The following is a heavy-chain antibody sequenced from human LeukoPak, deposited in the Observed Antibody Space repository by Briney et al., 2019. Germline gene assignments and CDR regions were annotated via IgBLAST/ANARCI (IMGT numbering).Heavy chain of an antibody. V-gene: IGHV4-59*08. D-gene: IGHD3-10*01. CDR2: ISDSGTT. J-gene: IGHJ4*02. CDR3: ARRGFGDY. Sequence: SETLSLTCTVSGVSISSYYWSWIRQPPGKGLEGIGYISDSGTTNYNPSLKSRVTISRDTSKNQFSLKLNSVTAADTAVYYCARRGFGDYWGLGTLVTVSS. CDR1: GVSISSYY.